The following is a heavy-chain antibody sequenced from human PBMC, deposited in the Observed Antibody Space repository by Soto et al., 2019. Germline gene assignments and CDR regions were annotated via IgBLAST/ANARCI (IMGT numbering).Heavy chain of an antibody. D-gene: IGHD6-13*01. J-gene: IGHJ4*02. Sequence: QVQLVQSGAEVKKPGSSVRVSCKTSGGNFKNYGLSWVRQAPGRGLEWMGGIVPSFGMANYGQIFRGRVTITADEYTDTVYMELSSLKYEETAIYYCAREIAAVGFHFWGQGTLVTVSS. CDR1: GGNFKNYG. CDR2: IVPSFGMA. CDR3: AREIAAVGFHF. V-gene: IGHV1-69*12.